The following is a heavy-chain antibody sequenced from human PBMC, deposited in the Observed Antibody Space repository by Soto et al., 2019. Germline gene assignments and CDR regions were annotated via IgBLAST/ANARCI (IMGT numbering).Heavy chain of an antibody. CDR2: IIGGSGNT. J-gene: IGHJ4*02. D-gene: IGHD1-26*01. V-gene: IGHV1-3*01. CDR3: ARGSGSFFPFFDS. CDR1: GDTFGSNA. Sequence: QVQFVQSGAEVKKPGASVKLSCKASGDTFGSNAMHWVRQAAGQRLEWMGWIIGGSGNTKYSRNFQGRVTITCDTSASTVYMELTSLRSDDTAVYCCARGSGSFFPFFDSWGQGTLVTVSS.